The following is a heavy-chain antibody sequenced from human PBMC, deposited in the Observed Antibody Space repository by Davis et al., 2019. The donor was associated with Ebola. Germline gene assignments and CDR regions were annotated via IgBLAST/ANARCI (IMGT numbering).Heavy chain of an antibody. CDR3: ARLNIGADY. CDR1: GYSFTSYW. Sequence: GESLKISCKGSGYSFTSYWIGWVRQMPGKGPEWMGIIYPADSETRDRPSLQGQVTISVDKSISTAYLQLSGLKASDTAIYYCARLNIGADYWGQGTLVTVSS. D-gene: IGHD5-12*01. V-gene: IGHV5-51*01. J-gene: IGHJ4*02. CDR2: IYPADSET.